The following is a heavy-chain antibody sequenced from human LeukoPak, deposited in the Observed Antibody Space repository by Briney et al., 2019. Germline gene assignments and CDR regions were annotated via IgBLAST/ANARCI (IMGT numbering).Heavy chain of an antibody. V-gene: IGHV4-38-2*02. J-gene: IGHJ1*01. CDR1: GYSISSGYY. CDR3: ARDRYDFWSGYLGNEYFQH. CDR2: IYHCGST. D-gene: IGHD3-3*01. Sequence: PSETLSLTCTVSGYSISSGYYWGWIRQPPGKGLEWIGSIYHCGSTYYNPSLKSRVTISVDTSKNQFSLKLSSVTAADTAVYYCARDRYDFWSGYLGNEYFQHWGQGTLVTVSS.